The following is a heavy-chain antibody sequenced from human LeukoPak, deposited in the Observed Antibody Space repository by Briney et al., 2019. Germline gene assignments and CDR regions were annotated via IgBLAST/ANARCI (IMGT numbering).Heavy chain of an antibody. J-gene: IGHJ5*02. CDR3: ARGYSYGYWFDP. Sequence: ASVKVSCKASGGTFSSYAISWVRQAPGQGLEWMGRIIPILGIANYAQKFQGRVTITADKSTSTAYMELSSLRSEGTAVYYCARGYSYGYWFDPWGQGTLVTVSS. V-gene: IGHV1-69*04. CDR1: GGTFSSYA. CDR2: IIPILGIA. D-gene: IGHD5-18*01.